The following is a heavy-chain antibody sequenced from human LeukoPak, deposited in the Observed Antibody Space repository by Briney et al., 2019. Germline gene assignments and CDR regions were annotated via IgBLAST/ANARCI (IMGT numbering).Heavy chain of an antibody. CDR2: INPNSGGT. CDR3: ARAPQLERPDFDY. Sequence: ASVKVSCKASGYTFTGYYMHWVRQAPGQGLEWMGWINPNSGGTNYAQKFQGRVTMTRDTSISTAYMELSRLRSDDTAVYYCARAPQLERPDFDYWGQGTPVTVSS. D-gene: IGHD1-1*01. CDR1: GYTFTGYY. V-gene: IGHV1-2*02. J-gene: IGHJ4*02.